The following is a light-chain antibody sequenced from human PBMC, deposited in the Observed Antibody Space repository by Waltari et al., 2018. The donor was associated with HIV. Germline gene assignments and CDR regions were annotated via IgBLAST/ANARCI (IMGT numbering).Light chain of an antibody. CDR3: CAYAAGHVSYV. CDR2: DVN. V-gene: IGLV2-11*01. CDR1: TSDVGFYDY. J-gene: IGLJ1*01. Sequence: QSALTQPPSVSGSPGQSVSISCSGTTSDVGFYDYVSWYQQYPGKAPKLIIFDVNQRPSGFPSRFSGSKSGNTASLTISGLQTEDEADYFCCAYAAGHVSYVFGNGTAVAVL.